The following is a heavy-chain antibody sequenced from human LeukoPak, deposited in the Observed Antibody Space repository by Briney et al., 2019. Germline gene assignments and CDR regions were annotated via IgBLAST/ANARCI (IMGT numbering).Heavy chain of an antibody. V-gene: IGHV1-24*01. CDR3: ARDLSENDAFDI. J-gene: IGHJ3*02. CDR1: GYTLTELS. D-gene: IGHD3-16*02. CDR2: FDPEDGET. Sequence: ASVKVSCKVSGYTLTELSMHWVRQAPGKGLEWMGGFDPEDGETIYAQKFQGRVTMTEDTSTSTVYMELSSLRSEDTAVYYCARDLSENDAFDIWGQGTMVTVSS.